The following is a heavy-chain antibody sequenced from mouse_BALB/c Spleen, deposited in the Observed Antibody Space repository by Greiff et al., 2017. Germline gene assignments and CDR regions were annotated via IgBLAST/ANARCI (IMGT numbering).Heavy chain of an antibody. Sequence: VQLQQSGPGLVAPSQSLSITCTVSGFSLTGYGVNWVRQPPGKGLEWLGMIWGDGSTDYNSALKSRLGISKDNSKSQVFLKMNSLQTDDTARYYCAREDYGYYFDYWGQGTTLTVSS. CDR1: GFSLTGYG. CDR2: IWGDGST. J-gene: IGHJ2*01. D-gene: IGHD1-1*01. CDR3: AREDYGYYFDY. V-gene: IGHV2-6-7*01.